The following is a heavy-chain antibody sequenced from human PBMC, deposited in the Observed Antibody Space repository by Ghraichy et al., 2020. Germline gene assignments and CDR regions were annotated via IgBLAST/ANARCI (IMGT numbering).Heavy chain of an antibody. CDR2: INHSGST. J-gene: IGHJ5*02. CDR3: ARDHSNYVWFDP. CDR1: GGSFSGYY. V-gene: IGHV4-34*01. Sequence: SETLSLTCAVYGGSFSGYYWSWIRQPPGKGLEWIGEINHSGSTNYNPSLKSRVTISVDTSKNQFSLKLSSVTAADTAVYYCARDHSNYVWFDPWGQGTLVTVSS. D-gene: IGHD4-11*01.